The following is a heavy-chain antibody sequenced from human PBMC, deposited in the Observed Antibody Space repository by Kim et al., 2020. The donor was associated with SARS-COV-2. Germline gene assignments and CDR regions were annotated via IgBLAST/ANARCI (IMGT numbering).Heavy chain of an antibody. Sequence: GGSLRLSCAASGFTFSSYDMHWVRQATGKGLEWVSAIGTAGDTYYPLSVKGRLTISRENAKNNFYFQLNSLRAADTAVYYCARLYRGAFDIWVHGSMVT. V-gene: IGHV3-13*04. CDR2: IGTAGDT. CDR1: GFTFSSYD. J-gene: IGHJ3*02. CDR3: ARLYRGAFDI. D-gene: IGHD3-16*01.